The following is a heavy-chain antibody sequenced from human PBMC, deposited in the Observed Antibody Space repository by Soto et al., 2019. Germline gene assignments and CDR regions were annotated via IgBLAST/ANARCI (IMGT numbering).Heavy chain of an antibody. CDR2: TYYRSKWYN. D-gene: IGHD3-3*01. J-gene: IGHJ4*02. V-gene: IGHV6-1*01. CDR1: GDSVSSNSAG. Sequence: PSQTLALTCVISGDSVSSNSAGWDWIRQSPSRGLEWLGRTYYRSKWYNEYAVSVKSRITINPDTSRNQISLQLNSVTPEDTAVYYCARDIDFGYWGRGTQVTVSS. CDR3: ARDIDFGY.